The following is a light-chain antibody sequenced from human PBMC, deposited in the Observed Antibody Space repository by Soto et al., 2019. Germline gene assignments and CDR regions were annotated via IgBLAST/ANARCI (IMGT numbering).Light chain of an antibody. V-gene: IGLV2-14*03. CDR3: CSYTTIGTLV. CDR1: SSDVGAYNY. CDR2: DVS. J-gene: IGLJ1*01. Sequence: QTVLTPPAYVSGSPGQSITIFCTGSSSDVGAYNYVSWYQQHPGKAPKLMLSDVSDRPSGISNRFSGSKSGNTASLTISGLQSEDEADYYCCSYTTIGTLVFGTGTKVTVL.